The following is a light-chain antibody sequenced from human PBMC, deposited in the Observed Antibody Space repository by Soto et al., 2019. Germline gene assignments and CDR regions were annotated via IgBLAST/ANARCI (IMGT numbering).Light chain of an antibody. V-gene: IGLV2-14*01. CDR3: SSYTSSSTLV. Sequence: QSALTQPASVSGSPGQSITISCTGTSSDVGGYNYVSWYQQHPGKAPKLMIYDVSNRPSGVSNRFSGSKSGNTASLTISGLHAEDDADYYCSSYTSSSTLVFGTGTKVTVL. J-gene: IGLJ1*01. CDR2: DVS. CDR1: SSDVGGYNY.